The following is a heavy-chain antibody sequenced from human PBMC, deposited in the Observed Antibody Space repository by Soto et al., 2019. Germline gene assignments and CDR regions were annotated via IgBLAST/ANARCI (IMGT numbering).Heavy chain of an antibody. D-gene: IGHD3-3*01. CDR3: AKDLGVGYYYYYGMDV. CDR1: GFTFSSYG. Sequence: QVQLVESGGGVVQPGRSLRLSCAASGFTFSSYGMHWVRQAPGKGLEWVAVISYDGSNKYYADSVKGRFTISRDNSKNTLYLQMNSLRAEDTDVYYCAKDLGVGYYYYYGMDVWGQGTTVTVSS. V-gene: IGHV3-30*18. CDR2: ISYDGSNK. J-gene: IGHJ6*02.